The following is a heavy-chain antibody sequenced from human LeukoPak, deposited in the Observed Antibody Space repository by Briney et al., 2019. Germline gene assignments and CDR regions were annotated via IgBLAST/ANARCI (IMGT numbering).Heavy chain of an antibody. CDR2: IKSKTDGGTT. J-gene: IGHJ4*02. CDR1: GFTFSNAW. D-gene: IGHD6-19*01. CDR3: TTDSSGWLFDY. Sequence: PGGSLRLSCAASGFTFSNAWMSWVRQAPGKGLEWVGRIKSKTDGGTTDYAAPVEGRFTISRDDSKNTLYLQMNSLKTEDTAVYYCTTDSSGWLFDYWGQGTLVTVSS. V-gene: IGHV3-15*01.